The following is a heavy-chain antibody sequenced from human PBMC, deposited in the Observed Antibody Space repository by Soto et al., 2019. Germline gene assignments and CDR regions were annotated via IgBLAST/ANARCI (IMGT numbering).Heavy chain of an antibody. CDR2: ISSYGSDT. J-gene: IGHJ6*02. CDR3: ASNYAYAEGYYWYGIDV. D-gene: IGHD3-16*01. Sequence: EVQLVESGGGLVLPGGSLRLSCAAPGFTFSRYWMHWVRQAPGKGLVWVSRISSYGSDTHYADSVKGRFTISRDNAKNTLYLQMNSLRADDTAVYYCASNYAYAEGYYWYGIDVWGQGTTVTVSS. CDR1: GFTFSRYW. V-gene: IGHV3-74*01.